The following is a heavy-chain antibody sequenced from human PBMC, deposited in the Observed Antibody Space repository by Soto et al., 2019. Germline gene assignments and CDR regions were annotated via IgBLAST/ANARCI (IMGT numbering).Heavy chain of an antibody. CDR2: MSHSGGT. CDR3: ARVERGTATTVVDAFDI. Sequence: QVQLQQWGAGLLKPSETLSLTCAVYGGSVSSSGNYYWSWIRQPPGKGLEWIGEMSHSGGTHFNPSLKSRVTISVDTSKNQFSLRVSSVTAAVTALYYCARVERGTATTVVDAFDIWGPGTMVTVSS. J-gene: IGHJ3*02. V-gene: IGHV4-34*01. D-gene: IGHD1-1*01. CDR1: GGSVSSSGNYY.